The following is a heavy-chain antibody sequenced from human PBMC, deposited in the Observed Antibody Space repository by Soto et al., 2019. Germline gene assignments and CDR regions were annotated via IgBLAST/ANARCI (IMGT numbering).Heavy chain of an antibody. V-gene: IGHV4-34*01. J-gene: IGHJ4*02. D-gene: IGHD1-26*01. CDR3: TRGLFSGSAYSGSWYYFDS. CDR1: GGSFSCYF. CDR2: INHSGSS. Sequence: PSETLSLTCAGSGGSFSCYFWTWIRQTPGKGLQWIGKINHSGSSIYNPSLKNRVTISTLSNNKFSLVLSSVTAADTAVYYCTRGLFSGSAYSGSWYYFDSWGQGTMVTVSS.